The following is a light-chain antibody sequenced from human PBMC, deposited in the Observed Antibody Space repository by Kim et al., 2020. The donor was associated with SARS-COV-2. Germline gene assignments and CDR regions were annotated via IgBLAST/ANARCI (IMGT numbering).Light chain of an antibody. V-gene: IGKV1-33*01. CDR3: QQYDNLPRYT. J-gene: IGKJ2*01. CDR1: QDISNY. Sequence: DIQMTQSPSSLSASVGDRVTITCQASQDISNYLNWYQQKPGKAPKLLIYDESNLETGVPSRFSGSGSGTDFTFTISSLQPEDIATYYCQQYDNLPRYTFGQGTKLEI. CDR2: DES.